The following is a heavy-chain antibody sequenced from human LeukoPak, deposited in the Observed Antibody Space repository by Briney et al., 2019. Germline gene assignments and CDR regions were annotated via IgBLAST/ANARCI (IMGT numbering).Heavy chain of an antibody. CDR3: ARDIGATNWFDP. J-gene: IGHJ5*02. D-gene: IGHD1-26*01. CDR2: INPDGNKK. CDR1: GLTFSSSW. Sequence: GGSLRLSCAVSGLTFSSSWMDWVRQAPGKGLEWVASINPDGNKKYSADSVKGRFTISRDNAENSLYLQMNSLRAEDTAVYYCARDIGATNWFDPWGQGTLVTVSS. V-gene: IGHV3-7*01.